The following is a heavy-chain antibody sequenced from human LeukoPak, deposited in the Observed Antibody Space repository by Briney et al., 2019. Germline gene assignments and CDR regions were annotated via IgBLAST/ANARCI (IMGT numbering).Heavy chain of an antibody. J-gene: IGHJ4*02. CDR1: GFTFSNHG. CDR3: AKERPPREGGYFDY. V-gene: IGHV3-30*18. D-gene: IGHD1-1*01. CDR2: ISYEASSQ. Sequence: PGTSLRLSCAASGFTFSNHGMNWVRQAPGKGLEWVAAISYEASSQHYADYVKGRFTISRDNSKNTLYMQMNRLGAEDTAVYYCAKERPPREGGYFDYWGQGILVTVSS.